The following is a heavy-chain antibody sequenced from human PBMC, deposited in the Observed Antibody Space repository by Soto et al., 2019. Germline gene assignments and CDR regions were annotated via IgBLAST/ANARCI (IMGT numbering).Heavy chain of an antibody. CDR2: MNPNSGNT. Sequence: ASVKVSCKASGGTFSSYTISWVRQAPGQGLEWMGWMNPNSGNTGYAQKFQGRVTMTRNTSISTAYMELSSLRSEDTAVYYCARGTTVTTGRNWFDPWGQGTLVTVSS. CDR3: ARGTTVTTGRNWFDP. CDR1: GGTFSSYT. J-gene: IGHJ5*02. D-gene: IGHD4-4*01. V-gene: IGHV1-8*02.